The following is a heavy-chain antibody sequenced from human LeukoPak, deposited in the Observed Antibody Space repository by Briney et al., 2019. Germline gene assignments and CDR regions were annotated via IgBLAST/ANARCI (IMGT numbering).Heavy chain of an antibody. CDR3: VKGGSSSHNWFDP. J-gene: IGHJ5*02. V-gene: IGHV3-30*02. CDR1: GFTFRDFG. Sequence: GVSLRLSCAASGFTFRDFGMHWVRQGPGKGLEWVAFIRNDGSKDYYPDSVKGRFTISRDNSRTTLYLQMHSLRIEDTAVYYCVKGGSSSHNWFDPWGQGILVTVSS. D-gene: IGHD6-13*01. CDR2: IRNDGSKD.